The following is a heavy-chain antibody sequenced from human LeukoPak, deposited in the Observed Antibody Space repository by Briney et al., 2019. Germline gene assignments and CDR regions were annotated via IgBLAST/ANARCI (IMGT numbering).Heavy chain of an antibody. CDR2: ISSSSSYI. J-gene: IGHJ4*02. CDR3: ARDVGFWGNGDFDY. Sequence: PGASLRLSCAASGFTFSSYSMNWVRQAPGKGLEWVSSISSSSSYIYYADSVKGRFTISRDNAKNSLYLQMNSLRAEDTAVYYCARDVGFWGNGDFDYWGQGTLVTVSS. CDR1: GFTFSSYS. V-gene: IGHV3-21*01. D-gene: IGHD3-16*01.